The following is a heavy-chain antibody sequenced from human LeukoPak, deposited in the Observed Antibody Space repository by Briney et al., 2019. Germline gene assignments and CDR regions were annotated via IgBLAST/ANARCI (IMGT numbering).Heavy chain of an antibody. CDR1: GFTVSSNY. CDR2: IYSSGST. Sequence: GGSLRLSCAASGFTVSSNYMSWVRQAPGKGLEWVSVIYSSGSTYYADSVKGRFTISRDNSKNTLYLQMNSLRAEDTAVYYCGCLESCYMDVWGKGTTVTVSS. J-gene: IGHJ6*03. D-gene: IGHD4/OR15-4a*01. CDR3: GCLESCYMDV. V-gene: IGHV3-53*01.